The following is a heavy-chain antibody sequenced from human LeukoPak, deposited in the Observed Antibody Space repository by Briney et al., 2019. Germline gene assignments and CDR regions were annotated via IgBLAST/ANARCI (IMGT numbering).Heavy chain of an antibody. Sequence: ASVKVSCKVSGYTLTELSMHWVRQAPGKGLEWMGGFDPEDGETIYAQKSQGRVTMTEDTSTDTAYMELSSLRSEDTAVYYCATGGDVLLWFGELLYWGQGTLVTVSS. V-gene: IGHV1-24*01. CDR2: FDPEDGET. CDR1: GYTLTELS. D-gene: IGHD3-10*01. CDR3: ATGGDVLLWFGELLY. J-gene: IGHJ4*02.